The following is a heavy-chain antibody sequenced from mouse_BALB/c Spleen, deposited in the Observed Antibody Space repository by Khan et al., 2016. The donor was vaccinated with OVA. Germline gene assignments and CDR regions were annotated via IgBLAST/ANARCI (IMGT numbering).Heavy chain of an antibody. Sequence: VQLQQSRAELLKPGASVKLSCTSSGFNIKDTYMHWVKQRPEQGLEWIGRIDPANGDTKYDPKFQGKATITADTSSNTAYLQLSSLTSEDTAVYYSATLYGNPFAYWGQGTLVTVSA. J-gene: IGHJ3*01. D-gene: IGHD2-1*01. CDR3: ATLYGNPFAY. V-gene: IGHV14-3*02. CDR2: IDPANGDT. CDR1: GFNIKDTY.